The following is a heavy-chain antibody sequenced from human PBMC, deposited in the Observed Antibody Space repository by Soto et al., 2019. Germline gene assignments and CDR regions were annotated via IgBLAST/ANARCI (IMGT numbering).Heavy chain of an antibody. J-gene: IGHJ3*01. D-gene: IGHD6-13*01. CDR3: AKGTLVKPPGTRAFDV. V-gene: IGHV3-23*01. CDR2: LGVRST. Sequence: EVQLLESGGGLVQPGGSLRLSCAASGFTFSNYAMSWVRQAPGMGLEWVSTLGVRSTYYADSVKGRFTISRDNSNNALYLQMNSLRVGDTAVYYCAKGTLVKPPGTRAFDVCGQGTMVIVSS. CDR1: GFTFSNYA.